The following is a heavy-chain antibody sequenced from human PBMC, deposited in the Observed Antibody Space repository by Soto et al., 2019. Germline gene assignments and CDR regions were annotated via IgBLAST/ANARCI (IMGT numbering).Heavy chain of an antibody. D-gene: IGHD3-9*01. V-gene: IGHV2-5*02. Sequence: QITLKESGPTLVRPTQTLTLTCAVSGFSLSTSGVGVGWIRQPPGKALEWLAVIYWDDSKHYSPSLRSRLTITKDTSKNQVVLTMTNMDPMDTVTYYCAHKGPEDWPLDYWGQGTLVTVSS. CDR2: IYWDDSK. CDR3: AHKGPEDWPLDY. CDR1: GFSLSTSGVG. J-gene: IGHJ4*02.